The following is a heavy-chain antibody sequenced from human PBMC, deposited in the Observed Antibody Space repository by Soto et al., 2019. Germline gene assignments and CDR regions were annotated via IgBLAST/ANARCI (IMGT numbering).Heavy chain of an antibody. Sequence: QLQLQESGPGLVKPSETLSLTCTVSGGSISSSSYYWGWIRQPPGKGLEWIGSIYYSGSTYYNPSLKSRVTISVDTSKNQFSLKLSSVTAADTAVYYCARPTSNYDFWSGYTRGSYYYYMDVWGKGTTVTVSS. V-gene: IGHV4-39*01. CDR3: ARPTSNYDFWSGYTRGSYYYYMDV. J-gene: IGHJ6*03. CDR1: GGSISSSSYY. CDR2: IYYSGST. D-gene: IGHD3-3*01.